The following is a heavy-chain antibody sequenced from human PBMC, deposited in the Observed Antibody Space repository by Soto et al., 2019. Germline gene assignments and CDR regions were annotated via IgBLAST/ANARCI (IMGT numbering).Heavy chain of an antibody. J-gene: IGHJ4*02. V-gene: IGHV3-30*18. CDR1: GFTFSSYG. Sequence: PGGSLRLSCAASGFTFSSYGMHWVRQAPGKGLEWVAVISYDGSNKYYADSVKGRFTISRDNSKNTLYLQMNSLRAEDTAVYYCAKWWDGSGGYYFDYWGQGTLVTVSS. CDR2: ISYDGSNK. CDR3: AKWWDGSGGYYFDY. D-gene: IGHD3-10*01.